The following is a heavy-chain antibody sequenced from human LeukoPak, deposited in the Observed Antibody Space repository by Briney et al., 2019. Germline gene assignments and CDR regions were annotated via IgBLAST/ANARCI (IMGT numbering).Heavy chain of an antibody. CDR1: GFTFSSQS. CDR2: ISTRSSYT. J-gene: IGHJ4*02. Sequence: PGGSLRLSCVASGFTFSSQSMNWVRQAPGKGLEWVSSISTRSSYTYYADSVKGRFTISRDNAKNALYLQMNSLRAEDTAVYYCAKDLHYGSADYWGQGTLVTVSS. D-gene: IGHD3-10*01. CDR3: AKDLHYGSADY. V-gene: IGHV3-21*01.